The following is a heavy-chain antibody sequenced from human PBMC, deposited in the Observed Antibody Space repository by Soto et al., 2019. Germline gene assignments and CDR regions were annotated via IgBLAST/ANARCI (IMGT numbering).Heavy chain of an antibody. CDR3: AKGAPDYDFWSGPTFY. J-gene: IGHJ4*02. D-gene: IGHD3-3*01. CDR1: GFTFSSYA. CDR2: ISGSGGST. Sequence: EVQLLESGGGLVQPGGSLRLSCAASGFTFSSYAMSWVRQAPGKGLEWVSAISGSGGSTYYADSVKGRFTISRDNSKNTLYLQMNSLRAEDTAVYYGAKGAPDYDFWSGPTFYWGQGTLVTVSS. V-gene: IGHV3-23*01.